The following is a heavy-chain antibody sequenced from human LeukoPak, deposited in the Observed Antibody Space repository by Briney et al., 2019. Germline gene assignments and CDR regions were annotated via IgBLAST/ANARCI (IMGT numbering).Heavy chain of an antibody. Sequence: PGGSLRLSXAASGFRFSSYAMHWVRQAPGKGLEWVAVIWYDGINQYYADSVKGRFTISKDNSKNTLYLQMNSLGAEDTSMYYCAKVGTDNYFDNWGQGTLVTVST. J-gene: IGHJ4*02. CDR3: AKVGTDNYFDN. CDR1: GFRFSSYA. V-gene: IGHV3-33*06. CDR2: IWYDGINQ. D-gene: IGHD1-26*01.